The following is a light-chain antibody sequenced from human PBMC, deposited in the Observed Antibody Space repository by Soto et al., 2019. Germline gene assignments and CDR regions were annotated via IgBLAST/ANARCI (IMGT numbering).Light chain of an antibody. CDR2: AAS. CDR3: QQYNSYSKT. CDR1: QSISYW. J-gene: IGKJ1*01. V-gene: IGKV1-5*01. Sequence: MHRTQSPSTLSASVGDRVTITCRASQSISYWLAWYQQKPGNAPKLLIYAASSLESGVPSRFSGSVSGTEFTLTISSLQPDDSASYYCQQYNSYSKTFGQGTKVDIK.